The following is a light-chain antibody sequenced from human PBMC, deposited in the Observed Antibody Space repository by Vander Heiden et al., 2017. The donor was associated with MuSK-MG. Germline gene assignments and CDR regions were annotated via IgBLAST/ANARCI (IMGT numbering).Light chain of an antibody. CDR3: AAWDDSLNAWV. V-gene: IGLV1-44*01. J-gene: IGLJ3*02. CDR2: DNN. CDR1: SSNIGRNT. Sequence: QSVLTQPPSASGTPGQRVTISCSGSSSNIGRNTVNWYQQLPGTAPKLLIYDNNQRPSGVPDRFSGSKSGTAASLAISGLQSEDEADYYCAAWDDSLNAWVFGGGTKLTVL.